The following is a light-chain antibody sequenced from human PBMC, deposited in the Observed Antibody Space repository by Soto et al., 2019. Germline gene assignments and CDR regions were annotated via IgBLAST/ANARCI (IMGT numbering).Light chain of an antibody. J-gene: IGLJ1*01. Sequence: QSVLTQPPSVSGAPGQRVTISCTGSSSNIGAGYDVHWYQQLPGTAPKLLIYANRNRPAGVPDRFSASTSGTSASLAITGLQAEDEADYYCQSYDSSPSGYVFGTGTRSPS. CDR3: QSYDSSPSGYV. CDR2: ANR. V-gene: IGLV1-40*01. CDR1: SSNIGAGYD.